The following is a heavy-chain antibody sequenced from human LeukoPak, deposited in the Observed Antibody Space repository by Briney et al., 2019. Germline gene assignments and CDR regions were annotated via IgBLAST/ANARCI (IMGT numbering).Heavy chain of an antibody. D-gene: IGHD5-12*01. Sequence: ASVKASCKAPGYTFTSFDINWVRPGTGQGVGWMGWMYPNSGNTDYAQKFQGRVTMTRITYISTAYLELSSLRSEDTDVYDYARGIRGKIVATIRPIDYWGQGTLVTVSS. CDR2: MYPNSGNT. J-gene: IGHJ4*02. CDR3: ARGIRGKIVATIRPIDY. CDR1: GYTFTSFD. V-gene: IGHV1-8*01.